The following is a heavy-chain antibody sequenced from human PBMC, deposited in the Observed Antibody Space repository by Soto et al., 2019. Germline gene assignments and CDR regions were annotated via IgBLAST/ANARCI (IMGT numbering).Heavy chain of an antibody. Sequence: QLQLQESGPGLVKPSETLSLTCTVSGGSISSSSYYWGWIRQPPGKGLEWIGSIYYSGSTYYNPSLKSRVTISVDTSKNQFSLKLSSVTAADTAVYYCARRVILTESPQEQRDFWGQGTLVTVSS. CDR3: ARRVILTESPQEQRDF. J-gene: IGHJ4*02. V-gene: IGHV4-39*01. D-gene: IGHD3-9*01. CDR2: IYYSGST. CDR1: GGSISSSSYY.